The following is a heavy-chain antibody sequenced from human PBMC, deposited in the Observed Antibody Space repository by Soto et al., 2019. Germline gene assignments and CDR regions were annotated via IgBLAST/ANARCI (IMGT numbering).Heavy chain of an antibody. V-gene: IGHV3-9*01. D-gene: IGHD7-27*01. CDR3: AKELGTAPSFDF. J-gene: IGHJ4*02. CDR2: ITWNSDII. Sequence: EVELVESGGGLVQPGRSLRLSCTTSGFTFDDYAMHWVRQAPGKGLEWVSGITWNSDIIDYADSVKGRFTVSRDNAKNSLYLQMNRLRAEDTALYSCAKELGTAPSFDFWGQATLVTVSS. CDR1: GFTFDDYA.